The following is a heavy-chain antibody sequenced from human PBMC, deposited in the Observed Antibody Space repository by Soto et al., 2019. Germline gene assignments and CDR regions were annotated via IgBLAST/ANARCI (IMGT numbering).Heavy chain of an antibody. Sequence: PSETLSLTCAIYGGSFSGYYWSWIRQPPGKGLEWIGEINHSGSTNYNPSLKSRVTISVDTSKNQFSLKVRSVTVADTAVYYCARDDDFWGQGTLVTISS. V-gene: IGHV4-34*01. J-gene: IGHJ4*02. CDR2: INHSGST. CDR1: GGSFSGYY. D-gene: IGHD1-1*01. CDR3: ARDDDF.